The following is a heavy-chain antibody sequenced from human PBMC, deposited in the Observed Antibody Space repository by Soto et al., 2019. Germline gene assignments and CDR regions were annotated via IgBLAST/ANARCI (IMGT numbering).Heavy chain of an antibody. J-gene: IGHJ4*02. V-gene: IGHV3-66*01. CDR3: AAYSHKGY. D-gene: IGHD3-16*01. CDR2: IYSGGST. Sequence: GGSLRLSCAASGFTVSNNYMSWVRQAPGKGLEWVSLIYSGGSTYYADSVKGRFAMSRDSSKNTLYLQMNSLRAEDTAMYYCAAYSHKGYWGQGTLVTVSS. CDR1: GFTVSNNY.